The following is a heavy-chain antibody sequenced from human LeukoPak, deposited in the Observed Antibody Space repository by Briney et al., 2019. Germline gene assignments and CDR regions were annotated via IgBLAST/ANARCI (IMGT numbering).Heavy chain of an antibody. V-gene: IGHV4-59*01. CDR1: GGSISNY. CDR3: ARGRVSSNTWYSTYYYYFYMDV. Sequence: SETLSLTCTVSGGSISNYWTWIRQPPGKGLEWIGYIDHTGSTNYNPSLNSRVTISRDTSKNHFSLELTSATAADTAVYFCARGRVSSNTWYSTYYYYFYMDVWGKGTTVTVSS. J-gene: IGHJ6*03. CDR2: IDHTGST. D-gene: IGHD6-13*01.